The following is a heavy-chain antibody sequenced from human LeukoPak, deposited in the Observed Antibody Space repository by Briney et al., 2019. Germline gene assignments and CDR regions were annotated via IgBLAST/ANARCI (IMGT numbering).Heavy chain of an antibody. CDR1: GYTFTSYY. V-gene: IGHV1-46*01. Sequence: ASVKVSCKASGYTFTSYYMHWVRQAPGQGLEWMGIINPSGGSTSYAQKFQGRVTMTRDTSTSTVYMELSSLRSEDTAVYYSARDLGTEMATIFYFDYWGQGTLVTVSS. CDR3: ARDLGTEMATIFYFDY. CDR2: INPSGGST. J-gene: IGHJ4*02. D-gene: IGHD5-24*01.